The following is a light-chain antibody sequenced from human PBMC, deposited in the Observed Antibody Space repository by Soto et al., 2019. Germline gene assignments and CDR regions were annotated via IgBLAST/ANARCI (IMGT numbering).Light chain of an antibody. CDR1: QSISSSY. Sequence: EIVLTQSPGTLSLSPGERATLSYRASQSISSSYLAWYQQKPGQAPRLLIYGASRRATGIPDRFSGSGSGTDFTLTISRLEPEDFAVYYCQQYGVSPYTFGQGTKLEIK. V-gene: IGKV3-20*01. CDR3: QQYGVSPYT. CDR2: GAS. J-gene: IGKJ2*01.